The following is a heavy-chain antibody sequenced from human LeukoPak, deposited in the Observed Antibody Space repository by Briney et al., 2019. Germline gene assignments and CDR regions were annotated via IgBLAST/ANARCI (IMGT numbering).Heavy chain of an antibody. CDR2: ISSSSSYI. J-gene: IGHJ6*03. CDR3: AREAYYYYYMDV. V-gene: IGHV3-21*01. Sequence: AGGSLRLSCAASGFTFSSYSMNWVRQAPGKGLEWVSSISSSSSYIYYADSVKGRFTISRDNAKNSLYLQMNSLRAEDTAVYYCAREAYYYYYMDVWGKGTTVTVSS. CDR1: GFTFSSYS.